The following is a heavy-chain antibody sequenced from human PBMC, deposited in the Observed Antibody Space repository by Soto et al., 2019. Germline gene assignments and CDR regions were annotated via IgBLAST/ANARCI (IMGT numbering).Heavy chain of an antibody. CDR3: AKVPESEMRWSYYFES. CDR1: GLTYMKDA. D-gene: IGHD2-8*01. Sequence: GGSLRLSCAVSGLTYMKDAMSWVRQAPGKGLEWVSGINGGGGRTYYADSVKGRFSISRGNSKNTVYLQMNSLRAEDTAVYYCAKVPESEMRWSYYFESWGKGTLLTVSS. CDR2: INGGGGRT. J-gene: IGHJ4*02. V-gene: IGHV3-23*01.